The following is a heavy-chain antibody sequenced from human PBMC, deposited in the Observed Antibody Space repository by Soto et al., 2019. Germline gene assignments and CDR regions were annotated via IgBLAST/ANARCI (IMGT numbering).Heavy chain of an antibody. V-gene: IGHV3-23*01. CDR2: LNGGDTKTT. Sequence: PGGSLRLSCAASGFTFSSFAMSWVRQAPGKGLEWISSLNGGDTKTTYYADSVKGRFTISRDNSEKTLYLQMDSLRDEDTAVYYCAKDRMARPFYFDYWGQGTLVTAPQ. D-gene: IGHD5-12*01. CDR3: AKDRMARPFYFDY. CDR1: GFTFSSFA. J-gene: IGHJ4*02.